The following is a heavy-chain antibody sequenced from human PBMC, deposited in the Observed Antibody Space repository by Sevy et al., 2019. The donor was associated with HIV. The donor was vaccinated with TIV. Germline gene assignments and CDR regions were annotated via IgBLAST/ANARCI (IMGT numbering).Heavy chain of an antibody. D-gene: IGHD3-10*01. CDR2: IKQDGSEK. Sequence: GGSLRLSCAASGFTFSSYWTSWVRQAPGKGLEWVANIKQDGSEKYYVDSVKGRFTISRDNAKNSLYLQMNSLRAEDTAVYYCARERVGELLGDYWGQGTLVTVSS. CDR1: GFTFSSYW. J-gene: IGHJ4*02. CDR3: ARERVGELLGDY. V-gene: IGHV3-7*01.